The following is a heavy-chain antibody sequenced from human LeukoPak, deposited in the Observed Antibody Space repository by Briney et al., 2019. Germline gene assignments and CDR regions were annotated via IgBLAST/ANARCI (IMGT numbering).Heavy chain of an antibody. CDR1: GFTFTSYA. CDR3: AKGPYSSSYPANWFDP. D-gene: IGHD6-13*01. V-gene: IGHV3-23*01. Sequence: GGSLRLSCAASGFTFTSYAMSWVRQPPGQGLEWVSTVSGNGGTTYYADSVKGRFTISRDNSRDTLYLQMNTLRAEDTAVYYCAKGPYSSSYPANWFDPWGQGTLVTVSS. J-gene: IGHJ5*02. CDR2: VSGNGGTT.